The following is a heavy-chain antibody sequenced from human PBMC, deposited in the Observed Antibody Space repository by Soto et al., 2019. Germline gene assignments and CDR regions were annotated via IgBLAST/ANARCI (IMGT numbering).Heavy chain of an antibody. Sequence: TGGSLSLSCAASGFNFPTSAMNWGRQAPGKGLQWVSGLVGSGADINYADSVKGRFTISRDNSKSTLYLQMNSLRVEDAAVYYCVRTIAVAGPDAFDMWGQGTMVTVSS. D-gene: IGHD6-19*01. J-gene: IGHJ3*02. CDR3: VRTIAVAGPDAFDM. CDR1: GFNFPTSA. CDR2: LVGSGADI. V-gene: IGHV3-23*01.